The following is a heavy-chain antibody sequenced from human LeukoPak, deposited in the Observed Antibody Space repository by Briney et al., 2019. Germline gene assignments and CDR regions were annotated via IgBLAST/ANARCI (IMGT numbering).Heavy chain of an antibody. CDR3: AKDALISFRGAWSQSDS. CDR1: GFTFSSYA. V-gene: IGHV3-23*01. D-gene: IGHD3-16*02. CDR2: ISGSGGST. Sequence: GGSLRLSCAATGFTFSSYATSWVRQAPGKGLEWVSGISGSGGSTYYVDSVKGRFTISRDNSKNTLYLQMNSLRAEDTAVYYCAKDALISFRGAWSQSDSWGQGTLVTVSS. J-gene: IGHJ5*02.